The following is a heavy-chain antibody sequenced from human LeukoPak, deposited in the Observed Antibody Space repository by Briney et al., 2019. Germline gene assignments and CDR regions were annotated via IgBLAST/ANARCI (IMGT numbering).Heavy chain of an antibody. CDR2: IYTSGST. Sequence: SETLSLTCTVSGGSISGYYWGWVRQPAGRALESIGRIYTSGSTNYNPSLESRVTMSVDTSKNQFSLKLSSVTAADTAVYYCAREHPVAIAADYWGQGTLVTVSS. CDR1: GGSISGYY. CDR3: AREHPVAIAADY. J-gene: IGHJ4*02. V-gene: IGHV4-4*07. D-gene: IGHD5-12*01.